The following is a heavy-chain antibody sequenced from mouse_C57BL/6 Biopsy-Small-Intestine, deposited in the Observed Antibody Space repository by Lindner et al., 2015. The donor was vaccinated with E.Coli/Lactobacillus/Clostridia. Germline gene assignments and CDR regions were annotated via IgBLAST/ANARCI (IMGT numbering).Heavy chain of an antibody. Sequence: VQLQESGAELMKPGASVKLSCKATGYTFTGYWIEWIRQRPGHGLEWTGEILPGTGSIHYNENFRGKATITADTSSNSAYMQLSSLTAGDSAIYYCARRGIYYDPYYYSMDYWGQGASVTVSS. CDR2: ILPGTGSI. J-gene: IGHJ4*01. D-gene: IGHD2-4*01. CDR3: ARRGIYYDPYYYSMDY. V-gene: IGHV1-9*01. CDR1: GYTFTGYW.